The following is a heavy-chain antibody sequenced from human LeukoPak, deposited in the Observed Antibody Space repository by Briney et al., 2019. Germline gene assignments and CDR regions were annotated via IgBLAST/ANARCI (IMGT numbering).Heavy chain of an antibody. CDR1: GFTFSSHW. D-gene: IGHD3-10*01. J-gene: IGHJ4*02. CDR3: ARPLFGAISPGY. V-gene: IGHV3-7*01. Sequence: GGSLRRSCAASGFTFSSHWMTWVRQAPGRGLEWVANIKEDGSETFYGDSVKGRFTIPRDNAENSLNLQMNNLKPEDTAMYYCARPLFGAISPGYWGQGTLVTVSS. CDR2: IKEDGSET.